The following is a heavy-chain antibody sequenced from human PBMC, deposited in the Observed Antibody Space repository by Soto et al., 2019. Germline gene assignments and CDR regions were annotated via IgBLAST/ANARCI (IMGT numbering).Heavy chain of an antibody. CDR1: GDSVRSDNW. V-gene: IGHV4-4*02. J-gene: IGHJ4*02. D-gene: IGHD6-19*01. CDR2: MHPRGSS. Sequence: SETLSLTCTVSGDSVRSDNWWTWVRQTPDKGLQWIGEMHPRGSSYYHPSLKNRVSISIDTSKNQFSLKLNYVTAAVTAVYFCARVRAGCSSTSCLLDDWGRGTSVTVSS. CDR3: ARVRAGCSSTSCLLDD.